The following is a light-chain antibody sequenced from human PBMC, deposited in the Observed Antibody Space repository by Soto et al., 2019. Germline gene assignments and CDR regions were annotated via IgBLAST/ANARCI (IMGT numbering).Light chain of an antibody. Sequence: QSALTQPASGSDSPGQSITISCTGTSSDVGGSNHVSWYQQHPGKAPKLMIYDVTNRPSGVSHRFSGSKSGSTASLIISGLQAEDEADYYCVSFTSSTTYVFGTGIKLTVL. CDR2: DVT. J-gene: IGLJ1*01. CDR3: VSFTSSTTYV. CDR1: SSDVGGSNH. V-gene: IGLV2-14*01.